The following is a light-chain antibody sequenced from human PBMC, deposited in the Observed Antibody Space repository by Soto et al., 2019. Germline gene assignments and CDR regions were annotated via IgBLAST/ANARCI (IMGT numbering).Light chain of an antibody. CDR1: QYVGPN. V-gene: IGKV3-15*01. Sequence: EILMTQSPATLSVSPGERATLSCRASQYVGPNVDWYQKKPGQAPRLLIYGATTRVTGIAARFSGSGSGTDFTLTISSLQSEDSAVYYCQHGRAFGPGTKVDIK. CDR2: GAT. J-gene: IGKJ3*01. CDR3: QHGRA.